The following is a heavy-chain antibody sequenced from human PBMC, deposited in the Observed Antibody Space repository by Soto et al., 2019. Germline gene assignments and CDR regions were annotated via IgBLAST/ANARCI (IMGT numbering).Heavy chain of an antibody. J-gene: IGHJ4*02. CDR3: ARSGDSFGFTDY. CDR2: VFYKGNT. V-gene: IGHV4-59*01. Sequence: VQLQESGPGLVKPSETLSLTCTVSGVSITGYYWTWIRQPPGKGLEWIGYVFYKGNTSYNPSLKSRVTISVDTSAKQFSLRLSSVTAADTAVYYCARSGDSFGFTDYSGQGTLVTVSS. CDR1: GVSITGYY. D-gene: IGHD5-18*01.